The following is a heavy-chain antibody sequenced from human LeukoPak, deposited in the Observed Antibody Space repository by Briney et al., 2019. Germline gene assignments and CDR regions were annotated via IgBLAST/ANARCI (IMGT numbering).Heavy chain of an antibody. D-gene: IGHD3-10*01. CDR1: GYSIRSGHY. V-gene: IGHV4-38-2*02. Sequence: SETLSLTCTVSGYSIRSGHYWGWIRQPPGKGLEWIGSIYHSGSTFYNPSLKSRVTITVDASKNQFSLKLSSVTAADTAVYYCARVLDYYGSGNFGFDFWGRGTMVTVSS. CDR2: IYHSGST. CDR3: ARVLDYYGSGNFGFDF. J-gene: IGHJ3*01.